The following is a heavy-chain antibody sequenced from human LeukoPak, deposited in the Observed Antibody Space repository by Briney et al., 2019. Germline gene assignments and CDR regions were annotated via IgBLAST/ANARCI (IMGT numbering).Heavy chain of an antibody. CDR3: TRDTIGSFDY. CDR1: GFTFANSW. CDR2: IKQDGSTK. J-gene: IGHJ4*02. V-gene: IGHV3-7*01. D-gene: IGHD2-8*01. Sequence: PGGSLRLSCAASGFTFANSWMAWVRQAPGKGLEWVANIKQDGSTKHYADSLKGRFTISRDNPKNSLFLQMNNLRADDTAIYYCTRDTIGSFDYWGQGILVTVAS.